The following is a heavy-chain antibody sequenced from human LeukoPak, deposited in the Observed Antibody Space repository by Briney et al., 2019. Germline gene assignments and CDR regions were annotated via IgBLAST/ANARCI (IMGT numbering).Heavy chain of an antibody. J-gene: IGHJ4*02. CDR2: INPNSGGT. CDR1: GYTFTGYY. CDR3: AKVAVAGPDPYYFDY. V-gene: IGHV1-2*02. Sequence: ASVKVSCKASGYTFTGYYMHWVRQAPGQGLEWMGWINPNSGGTNYAQKFQGRVTMTRDTSISTAYMELSRLRSDDTAVYYCAKVAVAGPDPYYFDYWGQGTLDTVSS. D-gene: IGHD6-19*01.